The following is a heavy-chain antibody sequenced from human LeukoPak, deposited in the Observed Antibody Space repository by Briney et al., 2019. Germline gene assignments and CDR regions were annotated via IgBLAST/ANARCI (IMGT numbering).Heavy chain of an antibody. V-gene: IGHV4-34*01. CDR2: INHSGST. Sequence: GTLRLSCAASGFTFSSYGMSWVRQPPGKGLEWIGEINHSGSTNYNPSLKSRVTISVDTSKNQFSLTLSSVTAAGTAVYYCARRRYDASGYYPSRGRYFDYWGQGTLVTVSS. D-gene: IGHD3-22*01. CDR3: ARRRYDASGYYPSRGRYFDY. CDR1: GFTFSSYG. J-gene: IGHJ4*02.